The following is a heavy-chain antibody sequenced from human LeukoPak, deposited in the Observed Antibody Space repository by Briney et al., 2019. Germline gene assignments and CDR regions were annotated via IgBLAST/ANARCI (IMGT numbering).Heavy chain of an antibody. CDR3: ARGGDSSSYYVNFDY. Sequence: SETLSLTCTVSGGSITNYYWAWFRQPPGKGLEWIGNIYYTGGTKYNPSLRSRVTISVDPSKNQFSLKLSSVTAADTAVYYCARGGDSSSYYVNFDYWGQGTLVTVSS. V-gene: IGHV4-59*08. CDR1: GGSITNYY. D-gene: IGHD3-22*01. CDR2: IYYTGGT. J-gene: IGHJ4*02.